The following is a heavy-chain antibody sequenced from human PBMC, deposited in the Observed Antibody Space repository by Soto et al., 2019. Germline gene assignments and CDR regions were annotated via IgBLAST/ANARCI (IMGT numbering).Heavy chain of an antibody. CDR3: AMLGGWSGGSSGMDV. D-gene: IGHD6-19*01. CDR1: GLIFSDYH. Sequence: EVQLVESGGGLVQPGGSLRLSCAASGLIFSDYHMDWVRQAPGQGLEWVGRIRRKANSYTTEYAASVKGRFTISRDDSKTSLYLQMNSLKSEDTAVYYCAMLGGWSGGSSGMDVWGQGTTVTVSS. V-gene: IGHV3-72*01. CDR2: IRRKANSYTT. J-gene: IGHJ6*02.